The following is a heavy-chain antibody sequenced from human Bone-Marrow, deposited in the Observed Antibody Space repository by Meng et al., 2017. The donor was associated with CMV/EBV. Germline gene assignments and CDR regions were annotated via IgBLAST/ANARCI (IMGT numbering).Heavy chain of an antibody. V-gene: IGHV1-69*12. CDR2: IIPIFGTA. CDR3: ARDYSNNPPGTFGPLHDP. J-gene: IGHJ5*02. D-gene: IGHD4-11*01. CDR1: GGTFSSYA. Sequence: QVQLVESGAEVKKPGSSVKVSCKASGGTFSSYAISWVRQAPGQGLEWMGGIIPIFGTANYAQKFQGRVTITADESTSTAYMELSSLRSEDTAVYYCARDYSNNPPGTFGPLHDPWGQGTLVTVSS.